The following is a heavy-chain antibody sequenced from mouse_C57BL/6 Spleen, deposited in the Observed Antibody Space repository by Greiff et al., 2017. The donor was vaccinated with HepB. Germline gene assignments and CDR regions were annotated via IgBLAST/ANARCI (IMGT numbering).Heavy chain of an antibody. CDR3: TSPYSAWFAY. CDR1: GFNIKDDY. D-gene: IGHD1-1*01. Sequence: EVQLQQSGAELVRPGASVKLSCTASGFNIKDDYMHWVKQRPEQGLEWIGWIDPENGDTEYASKFQGKATITADTSSNTAYLQLSSLTSEDTAVYYCTSPYSAWFAYWGQGTLVTVSA. V-gene: IGHV14-4*01. CDR2: IDPENGDT. J-gene: IGHJ3*01.